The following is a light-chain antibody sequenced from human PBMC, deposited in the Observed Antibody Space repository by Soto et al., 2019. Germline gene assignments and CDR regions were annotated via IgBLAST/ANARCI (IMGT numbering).Light chain of an antibody. J-gene: IGLJ1*01. CDR3: SSYTSTTTRV. Sequence: QSVLTQPASVSGSPEQSITISCTGTSSDVGGYNYVSWYQQHPGKGPKLMIYEVSNRPSGVSNRFSGSKSGNTATLTISGLQAEDEADYYCSSYTSTTTRVFGTGTKLTVL. CDR1: SSDVGGYNY. CDR2: EVS. V-gene: IGLV2-14*03.